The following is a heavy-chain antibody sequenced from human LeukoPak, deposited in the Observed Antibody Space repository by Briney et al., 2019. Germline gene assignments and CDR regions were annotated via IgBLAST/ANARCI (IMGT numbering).Heavy chain of an antibody. CDR3: AKGYGSGSYSIATYYFDY. CDR1: GFTFSSYA. V-gene: IGHV3-23*01. J-gene: IGHJ4*02. D-gene: IGHD3-10*01. CDR2: ISGSGGST. Sequence: PGGSLRLSCAASGFTFSSYAMSWVRQAPGKGLEWVSAISGSGGSTYYADSVKGRFTISRDNSKNMLYLQMNSLRAEDTAVYYCAKGYGSGSYSIATYYFDYWGQGTLVTVSS.